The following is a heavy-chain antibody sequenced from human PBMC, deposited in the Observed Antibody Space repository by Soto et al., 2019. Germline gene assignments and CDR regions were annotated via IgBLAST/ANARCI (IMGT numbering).Heavy chain of an antibody. D-gene: IGHD4-17*01. CDR1: GGSFSGDY. CDR3: ARSYTVTTSTWFDP. V-gene: IGHV4-34*01. Sequence: QVQLQQWGAGLLKPSETLSLTCAVYGGSFSGDYWSWIRQPPGKGLEWIGEINHSGSTNYNPSLKSRVTISVDTSKNQFSLKLSSVTAADTAVYYCARSYTVTTSTWFDPWGQGTLATVSS. J-gene: IGHJ5*02. CDR2: INHSGST.